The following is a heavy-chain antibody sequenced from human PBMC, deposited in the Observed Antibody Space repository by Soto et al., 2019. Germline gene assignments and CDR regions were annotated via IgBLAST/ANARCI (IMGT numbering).Heavy chain of an antibody. J-gene: IGHJ6*02. Sequence: EVQLVESGGGLVQPGRSLRLSCAASGFTFDDYAMHWVRQRPGRGLEWVSGITWNSDEIGYPDSVKGRFSISRDNAKKYLYLQMNSLRPDDTALYYCAASRGFDSSGYSGYYYGMDVWAKGPRSPSP. CDR2: ITWNSDEI. V-gene: IGHV3-9*01. D-gene: IGHD3-22*01. CDR1: GFTFDDYA. CDR3: AASRGFDSSGYSGYYYGMDV.